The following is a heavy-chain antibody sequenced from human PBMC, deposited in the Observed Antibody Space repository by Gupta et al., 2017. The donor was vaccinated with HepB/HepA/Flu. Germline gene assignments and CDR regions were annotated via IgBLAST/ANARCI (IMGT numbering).Heavy chain of an antibody. V-gene: IGHV3-23*01. CDR2: INRDAGRK. CDR3: AKALASGSIFYFDS. J-gene: IGHJ4*02. CDR1: GLIFSSFD. D-gene: IGHD2-21*01. Sequence: VQLLASRGGLLQTRGSLRHSCAPSGLIFSSFDMNWVRQAPGKGLEWVSGINRDAGRKNYAECVKGRFTIARDNSRNTLPLQMPSLRVEETAVYYCAKALASGSIFYFDSWCQGSLVT.